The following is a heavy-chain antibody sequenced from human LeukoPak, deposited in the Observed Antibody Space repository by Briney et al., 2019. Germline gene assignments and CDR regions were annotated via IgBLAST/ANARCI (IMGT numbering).Heavy chain of an antibody. CDR3: AREWFGELLYPGAFDI. D-gene: IGHD3-10*01. CDR2: IIPIFGTA. V-gene: IGHV1-69*01. CDR1: GGTFSSYA. Sequence: GSSVKVSCKASGGTFSSYAISWVRQAPGQGLEWMGGIIPIFGTANYAQKFQGRVTITADESTSTAYMELSSLGSEDTAVYYCAREWFGELLYPGAFDIWGQGTMVTVSS. J-gene: IGHJ3*02.